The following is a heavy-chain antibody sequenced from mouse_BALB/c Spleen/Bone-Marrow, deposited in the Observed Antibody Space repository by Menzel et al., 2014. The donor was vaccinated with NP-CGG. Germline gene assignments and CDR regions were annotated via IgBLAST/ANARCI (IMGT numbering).Heavy chain of an antibody. CDR1: GYTFTYYT. Sequence: VQLVESGAELVRPGASVKMSCKASGYTFTYYTMYWVKQRPGQGLEWIGYINPNSDYTNYNQKFKDKATLTADKSSSTAYMQLSSLTSEDSAVYYRAREVYGSWFAYWGQGTLVTVSA. D-gene: IGHD2-2*01. CDR3: AREVYGSWFAY. CDR2: INPNSDYT. J-gene: IGHJ3*01. V-gene: IGHV1-4*01.